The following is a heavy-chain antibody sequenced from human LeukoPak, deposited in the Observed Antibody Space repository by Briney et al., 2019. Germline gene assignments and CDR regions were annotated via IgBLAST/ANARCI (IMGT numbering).Heavy chain of an antibody. CDR2: VNPYNGNT. CDR3: ARAVSVTTPYFDY. V-gene: IGHV1-18*01. J-gene: IGHJ4*02. CDR1: GYTFTNYG. D-gene: IGHD4-17*01. Sequence: ASVKVSCKAFGYTFTNYGIHWVRRAPGQRLEWMGWVNPYNGNTKYAQNFQGKVTMTTDTSTSTAYMTLTRLRFDDSAVYYCARAVSVTTPYFDYWGQGTLVTVSS.